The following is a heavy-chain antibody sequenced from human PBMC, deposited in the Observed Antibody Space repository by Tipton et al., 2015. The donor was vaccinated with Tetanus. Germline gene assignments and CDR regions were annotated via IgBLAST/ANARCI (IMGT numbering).Heavy chain of an antibody. CDR1: GGSINSYY. CDR2: IYYSGST. D-gene: IGHD7-27*01. V-gene: IGHV4-59*01. CDR3: ARIRQVGKPGPFFDY. J-gene: IGHJ4*02. Sequence: TLSLTCTVSGGSINSYYWSWIRQPPGKGLEWIGYIYYSGSTNYNPSLRSRVTISVDTSKNQFSLKLSSVTAADTAVYYRARIRQVGKPGPFFDYWGQGTLVTVSS.